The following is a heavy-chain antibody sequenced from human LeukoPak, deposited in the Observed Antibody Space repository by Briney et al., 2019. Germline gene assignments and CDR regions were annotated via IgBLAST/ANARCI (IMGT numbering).Heavy chain of an antibody. CDR3: TTGGDGSGSHTFDY. D-gene: IGHD3-10*01. CDR1: GFSFSNAW. Sequence: PGGSLRLSCAASGFSFSNAWMTWVRQAPGKGLEWVGRIKSKIDGGTTDYAAPVKGRFTISRDDSKDRMYLQRNSLKIEDTAVYYCTTGGDGSGSHTFDYWGQGTLSPSPQ. V-gene: IGHV3-15*01. CDR2: IKSKIDGGTT. J-gene: IGHJ4*02.